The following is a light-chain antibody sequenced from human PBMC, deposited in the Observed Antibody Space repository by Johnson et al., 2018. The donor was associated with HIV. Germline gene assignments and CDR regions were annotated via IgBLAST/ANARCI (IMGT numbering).Light chain of an antibody. CDR3: GTWDGSLSSRYV. V-gene: IGLV1-51*01. CDR2: DNN. Sequence: QSVLTQPPSVSAAPGQKVTISCSGSSSNIGNNYVSWYQQLPGTAPKLLIYDNNKRPPGIPDRSSSPKSGTSATLGLTGLPTGDEADYYCGTWDGSLSSRYVIGTGTKVTVL. CDR1: SSNIGNNY. J-gene: IGLJ1*01.